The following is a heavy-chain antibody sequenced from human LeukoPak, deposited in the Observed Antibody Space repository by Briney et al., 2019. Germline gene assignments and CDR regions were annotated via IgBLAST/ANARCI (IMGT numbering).Heavy chain of an antibody. CDR2: INHSGST. Sequence: SETLSLTCAVYGGSFSGYCWSGIRQPPGKGLEWIGEINHSGSTNYNPSLKSRVTISVDTSKNQFSLKLSSVTAADTAVYYCARGFEDTSYSNWFDYWGQGTLVTVSS. J-gene: IGHJ5*01. CDR1: GGSFSGYC. D-gene: IGHD2-2*01. CDR3: ARGFEDTSYSNWFDY. V-gene: IGHV4-34*01.